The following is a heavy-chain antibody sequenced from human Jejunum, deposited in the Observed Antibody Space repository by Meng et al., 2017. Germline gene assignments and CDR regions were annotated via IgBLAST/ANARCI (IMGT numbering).Heavy chain of an antibody. CDR1: GAALRPYY. V-gene: IGHV4-34*01. CDR3: AKQGGHMADY. D-gene: IGHD5-24*01. J-gene: IGHJ4*02. CDR2: IHHSGST. Sequence: VTPQQWASGLVMPSKPLSLPFACHGAALRPYYWTGVRQPPGKGLEWIAEIHHSGSTKYNPSLKSRLSISVDTSKNQLSLRLNSVTAADTAVYYCAKQGGHMADYWGQGTLVTVSS.